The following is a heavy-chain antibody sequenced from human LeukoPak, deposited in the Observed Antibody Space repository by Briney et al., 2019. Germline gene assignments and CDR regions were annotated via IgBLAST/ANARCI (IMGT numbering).Heavy chain of an antibody. CDR2: FSTYNGDT. D-gene: IGHD3-16*01. CDR1: GYTFTNYG. Sequence: ASVKVSCKASGYTFTNYGINWVRQAPGQRPEWMGWFSTYNGDTKYAQKLKGRVTLTADILTSTAYMELRTLISDDTATYYCAIGQGVITWGGADVYDVWGQGTTVIVSS. J-gene: IGHJ3*01. V-gene: IGHV1-18*01. CDR3: AIGQGVITWGGADVYDV.